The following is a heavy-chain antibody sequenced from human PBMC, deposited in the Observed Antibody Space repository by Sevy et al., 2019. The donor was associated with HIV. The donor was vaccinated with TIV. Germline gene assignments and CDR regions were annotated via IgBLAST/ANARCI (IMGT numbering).Heavy chain of an antibody. CDR1: GFTFSSYR. V-gene: IGHV3-74*01. J-gene: IGHJ4*01. CDR2: IDPDGSRT. CDR3: ADDFAWPSGY. Sequence: GGSLRLSCEASGFTFSSYRMHWVRQVPGKGLVWVSRIDPDGSRTSYVDSVKGRFTISIDSAKNTLYLQMNSLRGEDTAVYYCADDFAWPSGYRGHGTLVTVSS. D-gene: IGHD3-9*01.